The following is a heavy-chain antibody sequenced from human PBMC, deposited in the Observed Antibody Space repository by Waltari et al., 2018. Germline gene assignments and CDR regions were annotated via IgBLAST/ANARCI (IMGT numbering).Heavy chain of an antibody. CDR3: ARVGIAVAGSGYYFDY. Sequence: QVQLRESGPGLVKPSETLSLTCTVSGYSISSGYYWGWIRQPPGKGLEWIGSIYHSGSTYYNPALKIRVTISVDTSKNQCSLKLSSVTAADTAVYYCARVGIAVAGSGYYFDYWGQGTLVTVSS. V-gene: IGHV4-38-2*02. J-gene: IGHJ4*02. CDR1: GYSISSGYY. CDR2: IYHSGST. D-gene: IGHD6-19*01.